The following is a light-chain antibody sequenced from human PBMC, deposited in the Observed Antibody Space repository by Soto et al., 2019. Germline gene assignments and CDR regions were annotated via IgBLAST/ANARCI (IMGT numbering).Light chain of an antibody. V-gene: IGLV2-23*01. CDR2: EGI. Sequence: QSVLTQPASVSGSPGQSITISCTGTSSGVGSYTLVSWYQQHPGKAPKLLIYEGIKRPSGVSSRFSGSKSGNTASLTISGLQAEDEADYYFCSSVGANVFGRGPKVTVL. CDR3: CSSVGANV. J-gene: IGLJ3*02. CDR1: SSGVGSYTL.